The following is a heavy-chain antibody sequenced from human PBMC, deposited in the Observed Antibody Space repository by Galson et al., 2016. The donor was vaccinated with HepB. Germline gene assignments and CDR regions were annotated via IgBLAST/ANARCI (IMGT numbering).Heavy chain of an antibody. CDR3: AKDFQLGF. V-gene: IGHV3-30*18. CDR2: ISDDGRHT. J-gene: IGHJ4*02. Sequence: SLRLSCAASGFTFSDRGMNWVRQAPGKGLEWVAVISDDGRHTNYGDAVKGRFLISRDNSKNTLYLQMNSLRPTDTAVYYCAKDFQLGFWGQGTLVVVSS. CDR1: GFTFSDRG. D-gene: IGHD1-1*01.